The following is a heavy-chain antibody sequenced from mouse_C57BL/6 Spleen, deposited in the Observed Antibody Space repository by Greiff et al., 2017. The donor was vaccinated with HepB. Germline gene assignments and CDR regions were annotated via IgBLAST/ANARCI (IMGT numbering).Heavy chain of an antibody. CDR1: GYAFSSSW. CDR2: IYPGDGDT. Sequence: VMLVESGPELVKPGASVKISCKASGYAFSSSWMNWVKQRPGKGLEWIGRIYPGDGDTNYNGKFKGKATLTADKSSSTAYMQLSSLTSEDSAVYFCARGGTSAMDYWGQGTSVTVSS. J-gene: IGHJ4*01. D-gene: IGHD4-1*01. V-gene: IGHV1-82*01. CDR3: ARGGTSAMDY.